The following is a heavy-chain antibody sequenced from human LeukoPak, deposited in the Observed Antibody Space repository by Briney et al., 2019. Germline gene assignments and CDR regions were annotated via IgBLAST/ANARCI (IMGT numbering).Heavy chain of an antibody. V-gene: IGHV3-74*01. Sequence: GGSLRLSCAASGFTFSSYWKRWVRQAPGKGLVWVSRINIDGSSTTYADSVKGRFTISRDNAKNTLYLQMNSLRAEDTAVYYCARDLRSSSWSRGQGTLVTVSS. D-gene: IGHD6-13*01. J-gene: IGHJ4*02. CDR3: ARDLRSSSWS. CDR2: INIDGSST. CDR1: GFTFSSYW.